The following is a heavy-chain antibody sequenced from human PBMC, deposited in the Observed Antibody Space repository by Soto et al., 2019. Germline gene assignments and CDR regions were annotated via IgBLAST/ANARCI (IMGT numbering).Heavy chain of an antibody. D-gene: IGHD3-16*02. CDR1: GFTFSSYW. CDR3: ARGGYDYVWGSYRSNSYYYYGMDV. CDR2: INSDGSST. J-gene: IGHJ6*02. V-gene: IGHV3-74*01. Sequence: GGSLRLSCAASGFTFSSYWMHWVRQAPGKGLVWVSRINSDGSSTSYADSVKGRFTISRDNAKNTLYLQMNSLRAEDTAVYYCARGGYDYVWGSYRSNSYYYYGMDVWGQGTTVTVSS.